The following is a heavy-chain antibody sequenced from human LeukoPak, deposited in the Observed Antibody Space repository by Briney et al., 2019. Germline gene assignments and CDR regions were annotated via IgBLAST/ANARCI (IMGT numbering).Heavy chain of an antibody. CDR2: INPNSGGT. CDR3: AREGYDSSGYSY. V-gene: IGHV1-2*02. Sequence: ASVKVSCKASGYTFTGYYMHWVRQAPGQGLEWMGWINPNSGGTNYAQKFQGRVTMTRDTSISTAYMELSSLRSEDTAVYYCAREGYDSSGYSYWGQGTLVTVSS. D-gene: IGHD3-22*01. CDR1: GYTFTGYY. J-gene: IGHJ4*02.